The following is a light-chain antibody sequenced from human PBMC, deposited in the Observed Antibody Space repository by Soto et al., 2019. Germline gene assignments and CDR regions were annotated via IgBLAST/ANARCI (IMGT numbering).Light chain of an antibody. CDR3: QQSDSTPYT. V-gene: IGKV1-5*03. J-gene: IGKJ2*01. Sequence: DIQMTQSPSTLSGSVGDRVTITCRASQTISSWLAWYQQKPGKAPKLLIYKASTLKSGVPSRFSGSGSGTEFTLTISSLQPEDFSTYYCQQSDSTPYTFGQGTRLEIK. CDR2: KAS. CDR1: QTISSW.